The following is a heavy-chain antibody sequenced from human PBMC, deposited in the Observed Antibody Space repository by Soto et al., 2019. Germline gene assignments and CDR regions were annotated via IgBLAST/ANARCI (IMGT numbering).Heavy chain of an antibody. V-gene: IGHV4-59*11. CDR3: ARDQGGYNYGNFDS. D-gene: IGHD5-18*01. Sequence: SETLSLTCTVSGGSISRHYWSWIRQPPGKGLEWIGYISYSGSTNYNASLKSRVTISIDTSKNQFSLKLSSVTAADTAVYYCARDQGGYNYGNFDSWGQGTLVTVSS. CDR2: ISYSGST. CDR1: GGSISRHY. J-gene: IGHJ4*02.